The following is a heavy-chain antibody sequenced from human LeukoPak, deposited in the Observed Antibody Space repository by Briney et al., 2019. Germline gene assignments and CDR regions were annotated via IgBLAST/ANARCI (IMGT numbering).Heavy chain of an antibody. CDR3: ARAGGWYDY. D-gene: IGHD6-19*01. CDR1: GFSISSGYF. Sequence: SETLSLTCTVSGFSISSGYFWGWIRQPPGKGLEWIASIFHSGRTYYNPSLKSRVTISVDTSKNQFSLTLSSVTAADTAVYYCARAGGWYDYWGQGTLVTVSS. J-gene: IGHJ4*02. V-gene: IGHV4-38-2*02. CDR2: IFHSGRT.